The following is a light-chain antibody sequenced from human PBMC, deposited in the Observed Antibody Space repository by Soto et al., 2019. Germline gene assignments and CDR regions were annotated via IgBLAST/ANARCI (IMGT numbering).Light chain of an antibody. J-gene: IGKJ2*01. CDR3: QQYGSSPYT. Sequence: EIVLTQSPGTLSLSPGERATLSCRASQSVSNNYLAWYQQKPGQAPRLLIYGASSRATGIPDRFSGGGSGTDFTLTVSRLEPDDFAVYYCQQYGSSPYTFGQGTKLEIK. CDR2: GAS. V-gene: IGKV3-20*01. CDR1: QSVSNNY.